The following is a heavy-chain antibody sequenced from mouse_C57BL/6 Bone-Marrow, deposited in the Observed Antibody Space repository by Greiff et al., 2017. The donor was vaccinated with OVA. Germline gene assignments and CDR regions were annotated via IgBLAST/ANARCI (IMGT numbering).Heavy chain of an antibody. CDR3: ARGGITTVPSVAMDY. V-gene: IGHV1-64*01. CDR1: GYTFTSYW. CDR2: IHPNSGST. Sequence: QLQQPGAELVKPGASVKLSCKASGYTFTSYWMHWVKQRPGQGLEWIGMIHPNSGSTNYNEKFKSKATLTVDKSSSTAYMQLSSLTSEDSAVYYCARGGITTVPSVAMDYWGQGTSVTVSS. D-gene: IGHD1-1*01. J-gene: IGHJ4*01.